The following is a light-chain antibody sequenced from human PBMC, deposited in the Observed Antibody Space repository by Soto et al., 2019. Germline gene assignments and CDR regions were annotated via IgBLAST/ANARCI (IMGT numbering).Light chain of an antibody. CDR3: QQYNGWPPL. CDR1: QSLSTY. Sequence: ERVMTQSPSTLSVSPGERATLSCRASQSLSTYLAWYQQKPGQAPRLLIYGASTRATGIPARFSGSGSGTEFTLTISSLQSEDFAVYYCQQYNGWPPLFGPGTKVDIK. CDR2: GAS. J-gene: IGKJ3*01. V-gene: IGKV3-15*01.